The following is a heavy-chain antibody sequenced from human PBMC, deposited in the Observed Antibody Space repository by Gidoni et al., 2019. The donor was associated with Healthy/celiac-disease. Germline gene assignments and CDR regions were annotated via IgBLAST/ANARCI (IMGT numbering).Heavy chain of an antibody. D-gene: IGHD2-15*01. J-gene: IGHJ4*02. CDR3: AKGVAALFYY. CDR2: ISWNSGSI. V-gene: IGHV3-9*01. CDR1: GLTVDDYA. Sequence: EVQRVASGGGLVQAGRSRRLSCGAYGLTVDDYAMPWVRQAPGKGLEWVSGISWNSGSIGYADSVKGRFTISRDNAKNSLYLQMNSLRAEDTALYYCAKGVAALFYYWGQGTLVTVSS.